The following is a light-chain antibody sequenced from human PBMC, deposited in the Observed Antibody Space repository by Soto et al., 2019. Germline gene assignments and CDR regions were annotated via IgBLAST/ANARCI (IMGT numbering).Light chain of an antibody. CDR3: QQYNNWPPSIT. Sequence: EIVMTRSPVTLSLAPLKISTVSCTASQNINNDLAWYKQKPGRAPRLLIYGASTRATGISARFSGGGSGTEFTLSISSLQSEDFAVYYCQQYNNWPPSITFGQGTRLEIK. V-gene: IGKV3-15*01. J-gene: IGKJ5*01. CDR1: QNINND. CDR2: GAS.